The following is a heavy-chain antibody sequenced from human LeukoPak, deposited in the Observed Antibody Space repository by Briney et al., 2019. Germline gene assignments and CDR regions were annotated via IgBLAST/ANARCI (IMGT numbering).Heavy chain of an antibody. J-gene: IGHJ4*02. CDR1: GGSISSGDYY. CDR2: IYYSGST. V-gene: IGHV4-30-4*01. Sequence: SQTLSLTCTVSGGSISSGDYYWSWIRQPPGKGLEWIGYIYYSGSTYYNPSLKSRVTISVDTSKNQFSLKLSSVTAADTAVYYCARRLDIVVVPAVPFDYWGQGTLVTVSS. CDR3: ARRLDIVVVPAVPFDY. D-gene: IGHD2-2*03.